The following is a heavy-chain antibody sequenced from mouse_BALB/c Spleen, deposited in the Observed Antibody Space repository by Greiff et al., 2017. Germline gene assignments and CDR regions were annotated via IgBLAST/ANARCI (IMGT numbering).Heavy chain of an antibody. CDR1: GFTFSSYA. CDR2: ISSGGSYT. CDR3: ASHYGSSYEGFAY. J-gene: IGHJ3*01. D-gene: IGHD1-1*01. V-gene: IGHV5-9-1*01. Sequence: DVMLVESGGGLVKPGGSLKLSCAASGFTFSSYAMSWVRQTPEKRLEWVATISSGGSYTYYPDSVKGRFTISRDNAKNTLYLQMSSLRSEDTAMYYCASHYGSSYEGFAYWGQGTLVTVSA.